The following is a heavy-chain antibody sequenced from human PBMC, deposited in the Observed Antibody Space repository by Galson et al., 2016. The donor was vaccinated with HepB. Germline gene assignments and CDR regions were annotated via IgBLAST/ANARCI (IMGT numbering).Heavy chain of an antibody. V-gene: IGHV4-31*03. CDR3: ARGDDPGSYRPGWGGNYFDC. CDR1: GASIDSGGSY. D-gene: IGHD3-16*02. J-gene: IGHJ4*02. Sequence: TLSLTCTVSGASIDSGGSYWYWLRQHPGEGLDWNGYIYYRGSTYSHPSPRGRGSKSMGPSENRFSLRLSSVTAAATTVYSCARGDDPGSYRPGWGGNYFDCWGQGALVTVSS. CDR2: IYYRGST.